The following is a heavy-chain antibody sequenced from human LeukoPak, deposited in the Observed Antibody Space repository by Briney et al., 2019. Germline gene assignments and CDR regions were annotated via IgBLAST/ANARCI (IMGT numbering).Heavy chain of an antibody. CDR1: GSTFSSYA. V-gene: IGHV1-69*13. D-gene: IGHD1-26*01. J-gene: IGHJ4*02. CDR3: AREGVSGSYLDY. Sequence: ASVKVSCKASGSTFSSYAISWVRQAPGQGLEWMGGIIPIFGTANYAQKFQGRVTITADESTSTAYMELSSLRSEDTAVYYCAREGVSGSYLDYWGQGTLVTVSS. CDR2: IIPIFGTA.